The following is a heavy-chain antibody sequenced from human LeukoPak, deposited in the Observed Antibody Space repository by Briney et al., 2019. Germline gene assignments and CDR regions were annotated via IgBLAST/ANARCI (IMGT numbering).Heavy chain of an antibody. CDR2: ISYDGSDK. CDR3: ASLYDAFDI. J-gene: IGHJ3*02. CDR1: GFTFSSYA. V-gene: IGHV3-30*04. Sequence: GGSLRLSCAASGFTFSSYAMDWVRQSPGKGLEWVAVISYDGSDKYYADSVKGRFTISRDNSKNTLYLQMNSLRAEDTAVYYCASLYDAFDIWGQGTMVTVSS.